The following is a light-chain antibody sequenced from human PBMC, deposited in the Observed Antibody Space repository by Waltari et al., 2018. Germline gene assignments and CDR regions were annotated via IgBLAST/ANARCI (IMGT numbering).Light chain of an antibody. Sequence: IVMTQSPLSLSVTLGQPASISCRSSQSLAYPDGNTYLNWFQQKAGQSPRRLSYNVSNRDSGVPDRFSGSGSGTDFSLKITRVEAEDVGVYYCMHSRAWPWSFGQGTKVEIK. CDR3: MHSRAWPWS. CDR2: NVS. J-gene: IGKJ1*01. CDR1: QSLAYPDGNTY. V-gene: IGKV2-30*01.